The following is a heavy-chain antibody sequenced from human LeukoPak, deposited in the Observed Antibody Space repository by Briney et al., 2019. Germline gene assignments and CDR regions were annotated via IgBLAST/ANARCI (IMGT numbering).Heavy chain of an antibody. CDR3: ARAPSLVVTASPWLGWFDP. Sequence: SVKVSCKASGGTFSSYAISWVRQAPGQGLEWMGGIIPIFGTANYAQKFQGRVTITADELTRTAYMELSSLRSEDTAVYYCARAPSLVVTASPWLGWFDPWGQGTLVTVSS. J-gene: IGHJ5*02. CDR1: GGTFSSYA. V-gene: IGHV1-69*13. D-gene: IGHD2-21*02. CDR2: IIPIFGTA.